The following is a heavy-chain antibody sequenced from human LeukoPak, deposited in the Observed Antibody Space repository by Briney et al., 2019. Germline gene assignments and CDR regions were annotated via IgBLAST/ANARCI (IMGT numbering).Heavy chain of an antibody. Sequence: PGGSLRLSCAASGFTFSTYWMSWVRQAPGKGLEWVAYINQGGSEKYYVDSVKGRFTISRDNAKNSLYLQMNSLRAEDTAVYYCARIYDNSGYYDYWGQGTLVTGSS. CDR3: ARIYDNSGYYDY. CDR1: GFTFSTYW. V-gene: IGHV3-7*04. D-gene: IGHD3-22*01. CDR2: INQGGSEK. J-gene: IGHJ4*02.